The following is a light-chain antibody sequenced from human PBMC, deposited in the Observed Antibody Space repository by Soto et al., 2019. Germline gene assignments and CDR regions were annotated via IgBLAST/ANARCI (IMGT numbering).Light chain of an antibody. CDR1: QGISSY. V-gene: IGKV1-8*01. Sequence: AIRMTQSTSSLSASTGDRVTITCRASQGISSYLAWYQQKPGKAPKLLIYAASTLQSGVPSRFSGSGSGTDFTLTISCLQSEDFATYYCQQYYSYPLTFGPRTKVDIK. CDR3: QQYYSYPLT. J-gene: IGKJ3*01. CDR2: AAS.